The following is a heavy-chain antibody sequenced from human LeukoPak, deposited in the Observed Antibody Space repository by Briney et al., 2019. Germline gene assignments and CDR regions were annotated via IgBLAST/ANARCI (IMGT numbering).Heavy chain of an antibody. CDR3: ARAERSGSYYNWGRYFDY. CDR2: INHSGST. CDR1: GGSFSGYY. D-gene: IGHD3-10*01. J-gene: IGHJ4*02. Sequence: SETLSLTCAVYGGSFSGYYWSWIRQPPGKGLEWIGEINHSGSTNYNPSLKSRVTISVDTSKNQFSLKLSSVTAADTAVYYCARAERSGSYYNWGRYFDYWGQGTLVTVSS. V-gene: IGHV4-34*01.